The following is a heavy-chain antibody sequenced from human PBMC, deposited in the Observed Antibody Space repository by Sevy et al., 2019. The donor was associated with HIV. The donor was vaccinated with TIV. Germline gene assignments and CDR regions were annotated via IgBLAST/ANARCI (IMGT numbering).Heavy chain of an antibody. CDR1: GASITSSGYY. D-gene: IGHD6-13*01. J-gene: IGHJ3*02. CDR2: IYYRGST. V-gene: IGHV4-39*01. Sequence: SETLSLTCTVSGASITSSGYYWGWIRQPPGKGLEWTASIYYRGSTYYTPSLKSRVTMSVDTSKNQFSLKLSSVTAADTAVFYCARHGAAVATGKDAFDIWGQGTMVTVSS. CDR3: ARHGAAVATGKDAFDI.